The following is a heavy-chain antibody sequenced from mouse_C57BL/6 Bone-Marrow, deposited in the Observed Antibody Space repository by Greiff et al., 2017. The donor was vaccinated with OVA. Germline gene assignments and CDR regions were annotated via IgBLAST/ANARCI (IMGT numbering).Heavy chain of an antibody. CDR2: INPNNGGT. CDR3: ARERLWDYDPYYAMDY. J-gene: IGHJ4*01. CDR1: GYTFTDSY. Sequence: VQLQQSGPELVKPGASVKISCKASGYTFTDSYMNWVKQSHGKSLEWIGEINPNNGGTSYNQKFKGKATLTVDKSASTAYMELRSLTSEDSAVYYCARERLWDYDPYYAMDYWGQGTSVTVSS. V-gene: IGHV1-26*01. D-gene: IGHD2-4*01.